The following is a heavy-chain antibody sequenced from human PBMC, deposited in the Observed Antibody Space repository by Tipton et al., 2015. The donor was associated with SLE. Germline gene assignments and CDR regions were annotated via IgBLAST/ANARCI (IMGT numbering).Heavy chain of an antibody. CDR3: ARDGAVGYRYGWDY. J-gene: IGHJ4*02. Sequence: AVSGFTLSDYYMSWIRQAPGKGLEWVSYIFNSGTTIYYADSLKGRFTISRDNANNSLYLQMNSLRADDTAVYYCARDGAVGYRYGWDYWGQGTLVTVSS. CDR1: GFTLSDYY. CDR2: IFNSGTTI. V-gene: IGHV3-11*04. D-gene: IGHD5-18*01.